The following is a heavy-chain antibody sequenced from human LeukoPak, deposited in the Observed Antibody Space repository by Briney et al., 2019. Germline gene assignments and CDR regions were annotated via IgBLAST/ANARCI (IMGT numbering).Heavy chain of an antibody. CDR3: ARDASLGPFDS. D-gene: IGHD3-3*02. CDR1: GGSISTYY. J-gene: IGHJ4*02. Sequence: SGTLSLTCTVSGGSISTYYWSWIRQPPGKGLEWIGYIFHSGATNYSPSLRSRVTMSVDMSKNQFSLRLRSVTAADTAVYFCARDASLGPFDSWGQGIQVTVSS. V-gene: IGHV4-59*01. CDR2: IFHSGAT.